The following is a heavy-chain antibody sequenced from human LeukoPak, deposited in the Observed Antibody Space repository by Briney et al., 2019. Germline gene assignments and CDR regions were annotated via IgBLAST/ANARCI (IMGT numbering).Heavy chain of an antibody. V-gene: IGHV4-59*01. CDR3: AREPYYYGSGRGFDY. CDR2: ICYSGST. CDR1: GGSISSYY. J-gene: IGHJ4*02. Sequence: SETLSLTCTVSGGSISSYYWSWIRQPPGKGLEWIGYICYSGSTNYNPSLKSRVTISVDTSKNQFSLKLSSVTAADTAVYYCAREPYYYGSGRGFDYWGQGTLVTVSS. D-gene: IGHD3-10*01.